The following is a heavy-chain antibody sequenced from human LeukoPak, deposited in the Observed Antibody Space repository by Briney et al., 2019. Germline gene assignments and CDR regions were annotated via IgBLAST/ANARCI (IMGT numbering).Heavy chain of an antibody. CDR2: ISYDGSNK. CDR3: ARGKIQLWQSQFDY. Sequence: GGSLRLSCAASGFTFSSYAMHWVRQAPGKGLEWVAVISYDGSNKYYADSVKGRFTISRDNSKNTLYLQMNSLRAEDTAVYYCARGKIQLWQSQFDYWGQGTLVTVSS. D-gene: IGHD5-18*01. J-gene: IGHJ4*02. V-gene: IGHV3-30*04. CDR1: GFTFSSYA.